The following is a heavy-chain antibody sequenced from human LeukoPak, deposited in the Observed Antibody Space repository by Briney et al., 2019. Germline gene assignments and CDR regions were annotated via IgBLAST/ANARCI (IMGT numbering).Heavy chain of an antibody. V-gene: IGHV4-59*01. J-gene: IGHJ4*02. Sequence: SETLSLTCTVSGGSISNYYWSWIRQPPGKGLEWLGYIYYSGSTNDNPSLKSRVTISVDTSKNQFSLKLSSVTAADTAVYYCARTGSSWYKYFDYWGQGTLVTVSS. CDR2: IYYSGST. CDR3: ARTGSSWYKYFDY. CDR1: GGSISNYY. D-gene: IGHD6-13*01.